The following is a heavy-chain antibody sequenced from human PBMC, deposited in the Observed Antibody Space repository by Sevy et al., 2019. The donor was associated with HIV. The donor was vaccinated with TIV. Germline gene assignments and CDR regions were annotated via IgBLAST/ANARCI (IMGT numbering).Heavy chain of an antibody. J-gene: IGHJ4*02. Sequence: GGSLRLSCAASGFTFSRYWMHWVRQAPGKGLVWVSLITSDGNSTAYADSVKGRFTISRDNAKNSLYLQMNSLRAGDTAVYYCARGVTTVTPFDYWGQGTLVTVSS. D-gene: IGHD4-17*01. CDR3: ARGVTTVTPFDY. CDR1: GFTFSRYW. V-gene: IGHV3-74*01. CDR2: ITSDGNST.